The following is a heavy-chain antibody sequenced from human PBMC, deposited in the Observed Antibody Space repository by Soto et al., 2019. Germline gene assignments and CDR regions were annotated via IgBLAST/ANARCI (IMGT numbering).Heavy chain of an antibody. CDR3: ARDLDGSGSYYTDY. J-gene: IGHJ4*02. Sequence: GASVKVSCKASGHTFTSYYMHWVRQAPGQGLEWMGWISAYNGNTKYAQNLQGRVTMTTDASTSTAYMEMRSLRSDDTAVYYCARDLDGSGSYYTDYWGPGTLVTVSS. CDR1: GHTFTSYY. CDR2: ISAYNGNT. V-gene: IGHV1-18*04. D-gene: IGHD3-10*01.